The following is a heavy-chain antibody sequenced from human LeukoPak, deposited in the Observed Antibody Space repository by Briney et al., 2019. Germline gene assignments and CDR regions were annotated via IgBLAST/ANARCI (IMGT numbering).Heavy chain of an antibody. Sequence: GESLKISCKGSGYTFSSYWIGWVRQMPGKGLEWIGIIYSGYSDTRYSPSLQGQVTISVDTSIGTAYLQWSSLKASDTAIYYCARQNDFRLDYWGQGTLVTVSS. D-gene: IGHD3-3*01. J-gene: IGHJ4*02. CDR2: IYSGYSDT. CDR3: ARQNDFRLDY. CDR1: GYTFSSYW. V-gene: IGHV5-51*01.